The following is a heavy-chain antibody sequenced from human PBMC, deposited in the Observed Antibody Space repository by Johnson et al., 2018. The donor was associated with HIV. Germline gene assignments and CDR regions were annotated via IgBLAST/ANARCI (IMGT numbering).Heavy chain of an antibody. CDR1: GFTFSSYG. CDR2: ISYDGSNT. Sequence: VQLVESGGGVVQPGSSLRLSCAASGFTFSSYGMHWVRQAPGKGLEWVAVISYDGSNTYYADSVKGRFTISRDNSKNTLYLQMNSLRAEDTAVYYCAKEGRYVEGAFDIWGQGTMVTVSS. CDR3: AKEGRYVEGAFDI. D-gene: IGHD5-12*01. V-gene: IGHV3-30*18. J-gene: IGHJ3*02.